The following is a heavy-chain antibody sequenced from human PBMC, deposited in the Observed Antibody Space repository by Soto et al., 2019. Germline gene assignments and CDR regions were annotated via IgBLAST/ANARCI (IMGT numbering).Heavy chain of an antibody. CDR2: IYYSGST. Sequence: SETLSLTCTVSGGSISSYYWSWIRQPPGKGLEWIGYIYYSGSTNYNPSLKSRVTISVDTSKNQFSLKLSSVTAADTAVYYCARGSRVRGYEQGPMRYYGMDVWGQGTKVTVYS. CDR3: ARGSRVRGYEQGPMRYYGMDV. D-gene: IGHD1-1*01. V-gene: IGHV4-59*01. CDR1: GGSISSYY. J-gene: IGHJ6*02.